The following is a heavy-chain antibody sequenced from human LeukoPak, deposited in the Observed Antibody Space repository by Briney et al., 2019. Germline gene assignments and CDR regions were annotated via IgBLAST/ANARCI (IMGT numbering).Heavy chain of an antibody. D-gene: IGHD4-23*01. J-gene: IGHJ4*02. CDR1: GFTFNRYW. CDR3: ARDLDYGGRSNFDH. CDR2: IKSDGSSI. Sequence: GGSLRLSCAASGFTFNRYWMHWVRQVPGKGLVWVSRIKSDGSSIMYADSVRGRFTISRDNAKNTLYLQMNSLRAEDTAVYYCARDLDYGGRSNFDHWGQGTLVTVSS. V-gene: IGHV3-74*03.